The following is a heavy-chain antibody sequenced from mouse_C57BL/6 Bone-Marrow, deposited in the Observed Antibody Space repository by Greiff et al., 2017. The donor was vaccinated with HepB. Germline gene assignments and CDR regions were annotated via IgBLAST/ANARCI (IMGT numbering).Heavy chain of an antibody. Sequence: VQLQQSGTVLARPGASVKMSCKTSGYTFTSYWMHWVKQRPGQGLEWIGAIYPGNSDTSYNQKFKGKAKLTAVTSASTAYMELSSLTNEDSAVYYCTSYHSCLSTMVTTPYCYAMDYWGQGTSVTVSS. D-gene: IGHD2-2*01. CDR3: TSYHSCLSTMVTTPYCYAMDY. CDR1: GYTFTSYW. J-gene: IGHJ4*01. V-gene: IGHV1-5*01. CDR2: IYPGNSDT.